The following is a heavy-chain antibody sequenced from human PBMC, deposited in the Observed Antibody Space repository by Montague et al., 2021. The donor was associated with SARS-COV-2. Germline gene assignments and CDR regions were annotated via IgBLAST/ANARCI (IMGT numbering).Heavy chain of an antibody. CDR1: GGSISGSNYY. V-gene: IGHV4-39*01. CDR2: IYYSEST. Sequence: SETLSLTCTVSGGSISGSNYYWAWIRQPPGKGLEWIGSIYYSESTYDNPSLKSRVSISVDTSKNPFSLKLNSVTAADTAVYYCARLLLELPGDYWGQGTLVTVSS. D-gene: IGHD1-7*01. J-gene: IGHJ4*02. CDR3: ARLLLELPGDY.